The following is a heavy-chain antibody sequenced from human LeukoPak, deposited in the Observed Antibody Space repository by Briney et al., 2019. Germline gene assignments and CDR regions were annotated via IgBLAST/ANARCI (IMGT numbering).Heavy chain of an antibody. CDR3: ARDLEYDRSSTSCYIGGLDC. CDR1: GYTFTSYG. D-gene: IGHD2-2*02. V-gene: IGHV1-18*01. CDR2: ISAYNGNT. Sequence: ASVKVSCKASGYTFTSYGISWVRQAPGQGLEWMGWISAYNGNTNYAQKLQGRVTMTTDTSTSTAYMELRSLRSDDTAVYYCARDLEYDRSSTSCYIGGLDCWGQGTLVTVSS. J-gene: IGHJ4*02.